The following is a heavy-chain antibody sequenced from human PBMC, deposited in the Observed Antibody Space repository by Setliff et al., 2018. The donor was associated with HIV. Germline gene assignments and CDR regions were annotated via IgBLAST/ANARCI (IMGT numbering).Heavy chain of an antibody. J-gene: IGHJ5*02. D-gene: IGHD3-10*01. CDR1: GYNFINND. CDR2: MNPNSGNS. CDR3: ARKHKVSLGRGIVVLWGFDP. Sequence: VKVSCKASGYNFINNDINWVRQATGQGLEWMGWMNPNSGNSGYAQKFQGRVTMTRSTSFSTAYMELSNLTSEDTAIYYCARKHKVSLGRGIVVLWGFDPWGQGTRVTVSS. V-gene: IGHV1-8*02.